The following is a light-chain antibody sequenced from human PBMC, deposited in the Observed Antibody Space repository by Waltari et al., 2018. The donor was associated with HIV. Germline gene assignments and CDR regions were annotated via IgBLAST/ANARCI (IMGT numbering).Light chain of an antibody. J-gene: IGLJ2*01. V-gene: IGLV4-69*01. Sequence: QLALTQSPSASASVGASVTLTCTLRRGPSTYDIAWPQQQPEKGPRYLMKVNSDGSHKKEDGVPDRFSGSSSGAERYLTISSLQSEDEGDYYCQTWGSGIHVVFGGGTKVTVL. CDR3: QTWGSGIHVV. CDR1: RGPSTYD. CDR2: VNSDGSH.